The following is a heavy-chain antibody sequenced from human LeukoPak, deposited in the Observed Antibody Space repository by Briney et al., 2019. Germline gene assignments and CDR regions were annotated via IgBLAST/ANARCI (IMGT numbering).Heavy chain of an antibody. CDR2: IWFDGNNK. CDR3: AKAARLGPSHFDY. CDR1: GFTFTTYG. D-gene: IGHD6-25*01. Sequence: PGRSLRLSCAASGFTFTTYGMHWVRQASGKGLEWVAVIWFDGNNKFYADSVKGRFTVSRDNSKNTLYLHMNSLRGDDTAVYYCAKAARLGPSHFDYWGRGTLVTVSS. V-gene: IGHV3-33*06. J-gene: IGHJ4*02.